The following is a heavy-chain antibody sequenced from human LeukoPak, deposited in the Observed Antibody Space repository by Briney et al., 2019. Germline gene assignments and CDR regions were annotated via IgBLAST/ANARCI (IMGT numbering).Heavy chain of an antibody. J-gene: IGHJ4*02. CDR3: AKDQGYSYYYLDY. CDR2: INGNGAST. V-gene: IGHV3-23*01. D-gene: IGHD5-18*01. Sequence: GGSLRLSCAASGFTFNNHAMSWVRQAPGKGLEWVSGINGNGASTYYSDSVKGRLTISRDNSKNTLYLQMSSLRAEDTAIYYCAKDQGYSYYYLDYRGQGTLVTVSS. CDR1: GFTFNNHA.